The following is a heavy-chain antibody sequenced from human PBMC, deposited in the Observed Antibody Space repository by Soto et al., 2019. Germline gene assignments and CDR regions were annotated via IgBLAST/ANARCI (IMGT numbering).Heavy chain of an antibody. D-gene: IGHD3-3*01. V-gene: IGHV1-8*01. CDR1: GYTFTSYD. CDR2: MNPNSGNT. CDR3: ARYYDFWSGYYTGGDYYYYMDV. Sequence: ASVKVSCKASGYTFTSYDINWVRRATGQGLEWMGWMNPNSGNTGYAQKFQGRVTMTRNTSISTAYMELSSLRSEDTAVYYCARYYDFWSGYYTGGDYYYYMDVWGKGTTVTVSS. J-gene: IGHJ6*03.